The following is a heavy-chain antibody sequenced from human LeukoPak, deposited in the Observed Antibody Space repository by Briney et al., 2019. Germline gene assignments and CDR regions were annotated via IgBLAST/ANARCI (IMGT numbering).Heavy chain of an antibody. CDR3: VRYQDSSGYYYDDAFDI. CDR1: GFTFSSYW. J-gene: IGHJ3*02. V-gene: IGHV3-74*01. CDR2: INSDGSST. Sequence: GGSLRLSCAASGFTFSSYWMHWVRQAPGKGLVWVSRINSDGSSTSYADSVKGRFTISRDNAKNTLYLQMNSLRAEDTAVYYCVRYQDSSGYYYDDAFDIWGQGTMVTVSS. D-gene: IGHD3-22*01.